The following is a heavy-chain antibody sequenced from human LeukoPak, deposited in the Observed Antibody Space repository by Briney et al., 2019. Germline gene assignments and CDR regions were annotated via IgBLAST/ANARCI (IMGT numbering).Heavy chain of an antibody. CDR1: GFTVSSNE. CDR3: ARGVVTGVDYFDY. CDR2: ISGGST. V-gene: IGHV3-38-3*01. J-gene: IGHJ4*02. D-gene: IGHD3-10*01. Sequence: GGSLRLSCAASGFTVSSNEMSWVRQAPGKGLEWVSSISGGSTYYADSRKGRFIISRDNSKNTLHLQMNSLRAEDTAVYYCARGVVTGVDYFDYWGQGTLVTVSS.